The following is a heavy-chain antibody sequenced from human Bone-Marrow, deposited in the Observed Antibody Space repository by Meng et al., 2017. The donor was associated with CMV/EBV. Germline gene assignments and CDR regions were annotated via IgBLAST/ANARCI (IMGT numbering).Heavy chain of an antibody. CDR1: GFTFSSYA. CDR2: IYSGGSST. Sequence: GESLKISCAASGFTFSSYAMSWVRQAPGKGLGWVSVIYSGGSSTYYADSVKGRFTISRDNSKNTLYLQMNSLRAEDTAVYYCARYGGIAATREYYYYGMDVWGQGTTVTVSS. D-gene: IGHD2-15*01. CDR3: ARYGGIAATREYYYYGMDV. V-gene: IGHV3-23*03. J-gene: IGHJ6*02.